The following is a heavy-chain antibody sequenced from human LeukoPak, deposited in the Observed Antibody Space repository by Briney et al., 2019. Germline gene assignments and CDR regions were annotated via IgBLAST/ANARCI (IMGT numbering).Heavy chain of an antibody. V-gene: IGHV3-23*01. CDR3: AKDKRYDFWSGYYPDY. CDR1: GFTFSSYT. J-gene: IGHJ4*02. D-gene: IGHD3-3*01. Sequence: PGGSLRLSCAASGFTFSSYTMRGVRQAPGKGLEWVSVISGGGGSTYYAASVKGRFTISRDNSKNTLYLQMNILRAEDTAVYYCAKDKRYDFWSGYYPDYWGQGTLVTVSS. CDR2: ISGGGGST.